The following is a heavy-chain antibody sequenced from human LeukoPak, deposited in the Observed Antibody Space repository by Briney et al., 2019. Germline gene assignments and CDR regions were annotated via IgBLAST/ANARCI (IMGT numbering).Heavy chain of an antibody. Sequence: GGSLRLSCAASGFTFSSYAMSWVRQAPGKGPEWVSAISGSGGSTYYADSVKGRFTISRDNSKNTLYLQMNSLRAEDTAVYYCANQVAYYYDSSGYPFDYWGQGTLVTVSS. CDR3: ANQVAYYYDSSGYPFDY. CDR2: ISGSGGST. J-gene: IGHJ4*02. D-gene: IGHD3-22*01. CDR1: GFTFSSYA. V-gene: IGHV3-23*01.